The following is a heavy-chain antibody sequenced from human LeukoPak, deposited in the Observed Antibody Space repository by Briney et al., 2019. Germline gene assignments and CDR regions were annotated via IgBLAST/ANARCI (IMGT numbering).Heavy chain of an antibody. J-gene: IGHJ6*03. D-gene: IGHD2-2*01. Sequence: SVKVSCKASGGTFSSYAISWVRQAPGQGLEWMGGIIPIFGTANYAQKFQGRVTITADESTSTAYMELSSLRSEDTAVYYCARGYIVVVPAANTDYYYYMDVWGKGTTVTVSS. CDR2: IIPIFGTA. CDR1: GGTFSSYA. CDR3: ARGYIVVVPAANTDYYYYMDV. V-gene: IGHV1-69*13.